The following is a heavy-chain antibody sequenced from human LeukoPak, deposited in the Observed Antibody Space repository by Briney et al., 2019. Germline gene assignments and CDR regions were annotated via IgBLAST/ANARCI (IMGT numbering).Heavy chain of an antibody. Sequence: AASVTVSCKASGYTFTSYDINWVRQATGQGLEWMGWMNPNSGNTGYAQKFQGRVTMTRNTSISTAYMELSSLRSEDTAVYYCASATLGGEAYYFDYWGQGTLVTVSS. V-gene: IGHV1-8*01. D-gene: IGHD2-21*01. CDR2: MNPNSGNT. CDR3: ASATLGGEAYYFDY. J-gene: IGHJ4*02. CDR1: GYTFTSYD.